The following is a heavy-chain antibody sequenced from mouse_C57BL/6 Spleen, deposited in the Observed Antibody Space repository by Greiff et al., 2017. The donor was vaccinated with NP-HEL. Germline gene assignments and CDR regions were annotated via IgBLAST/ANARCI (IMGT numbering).Heavy chain of an antibody. D-gene: IGHD4-1*01. Sequence: QVQLKESGAELVRPGTSVKVSCKASGYAFTNYLIEWVKQRPGQGLEWIGVINPGSGGTNYNEKFKGKATLTADKSSSTAYMQLSSLTSEDSAVYFCARSTGTDLYFDVWGTGTTVTVSS. J-gene: IGHJ1*03. CDR2: INPGSGGT. CDR1: GYAFTNYL. CDR3: ARSTGTDLYFDV. V-gene: IGHV1-54*01.